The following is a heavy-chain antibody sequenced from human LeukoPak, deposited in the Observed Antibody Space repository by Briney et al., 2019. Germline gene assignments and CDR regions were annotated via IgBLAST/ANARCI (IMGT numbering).Heavy chain of an antibody. V-gene: IGHV1-18*01. J-gene: IGHJ4*02. D-gene: IGHD3-10*01. Sequence: ASVKVSCKASGYTFTNYGIIWLRQAPGQGLEWMGWISAYNGNTDYPQKLRGRVTLTTDTSTSTAYMELRNLRPDDTAVYYCARDTPFYHGSGSLFDYWAQGTLVTVSS. CDR1: GYTFTNYG. CDR2: ISAYNGNT. CDR3: ARDTPFYHGSGSLFDY.